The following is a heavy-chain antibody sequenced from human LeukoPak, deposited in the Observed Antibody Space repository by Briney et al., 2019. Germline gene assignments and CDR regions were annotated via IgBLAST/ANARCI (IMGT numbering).Heavy chain of an antibody. D-gene: IGHD3-22*01. CDR1: GGSISSGSYY. J-gene: IGHJ4*02. CDR2: IYTSGST. V-gene: IGHV4-61*02. Sequence: PSETLSLTCTVSGGSISSGSYYWSWIRQPAGKGLEWIGRIYTSGSTNYNPSLKSRVTISVDTSKNQFSLKLSSVTAADTAVYYCARRGLPYYYDSSGYFWGQGTLVTVSS. CDR3: ARRGLPYYYDSSGYF.